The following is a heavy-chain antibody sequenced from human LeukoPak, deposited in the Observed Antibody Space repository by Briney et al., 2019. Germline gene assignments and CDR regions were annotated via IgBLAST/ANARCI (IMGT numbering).Heavy chain of an antibody. J-gene: IGHJ4*02. CDR3: ARGKCSSTSCYLGDLGFDY. CDR2: INHSGST. CDR1: GGSFSGYY. V-gene: IGHV4-34*01. D-gene: IGHD2-2*01. Sequence: SETLSLTRAVYGGSFSGYYWSWIRQPPGKGLEWIGEINHSGSTNYNPSLKSRVTISVDTSKNQFSLKLSSVTAADTAVYYCARGKCSSTSCYLGDLGFDYWGQGTLVTVSS.